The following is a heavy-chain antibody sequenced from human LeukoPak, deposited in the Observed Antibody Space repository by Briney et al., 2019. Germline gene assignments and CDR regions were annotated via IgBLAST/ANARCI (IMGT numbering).Heavy chain of an antibody. CDR1: GGSISSYY. V-gene: IGHV4-59*08. Sequence: PSETLSLTCTVSGGSISSYYWSWIRQPPGKGLEWIGYIYYSGSTYYNPSLKSRVTISVDTSKNQFSLKLSSVTAADTAVYYCARSSIVGATPLDYWGQGTLVTVSS. CDR2: IYYSGST. CDR3: ARSSIVGATPLDY. J-gene: IGHJ4*02. D-gene: IGHD1-26*01.